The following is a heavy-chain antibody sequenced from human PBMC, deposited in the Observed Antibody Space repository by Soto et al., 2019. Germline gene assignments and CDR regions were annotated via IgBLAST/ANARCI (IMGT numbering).Heavy chain of an antibody. CDR2: ISYDGSNK. J-gene: IGHJ4*02. V-gene: IGHV3-30*18. CDR3: AKQGSSWPLFDY. D-gene: IGHD6-13*01. Sequence: PGGSLRLSCAASGFTFSSYGLPWVRQAPGKGLEWVAVISYDGSNKYYADYVKGRFTISRDNSKNTLYLQMNSLRAEDTAVYYCAKQGSSWPLFDYVGQGTLVNVSS. CDR1: GFTFSSYG.